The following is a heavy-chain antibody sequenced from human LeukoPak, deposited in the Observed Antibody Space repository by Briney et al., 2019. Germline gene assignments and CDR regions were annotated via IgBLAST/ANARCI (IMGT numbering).Heavy chain of an antibody. Sequence: GGSLRLSCAASGFTFSSYEVNCVRQAPGKGLEWVSYISSSGSTMYYADSVKGRFTVSRDNAKNSLFLQMTSLRAEDTAVYYCARVRVTVTTLDYWGQGALVTVSS. CDR3: ARVRVTVTTLDY. V-gene: IGHV3-48*03. CDR1: GFTFSSYE. CDR2: ISSSGSTM. J-gene: IGHJ4*02. D-gene: IGHD4-17*01.